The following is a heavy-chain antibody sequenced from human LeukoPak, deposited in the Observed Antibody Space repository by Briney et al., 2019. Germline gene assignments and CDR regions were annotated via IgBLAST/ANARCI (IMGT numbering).Heavy chain of an antibody. J-gene: IGHJ3*02. CDR2: IKQGESER. CDR1: GFTFRSYR. D-gene: IGHD3-22*01. Sequence: GVSLRLSCAASGFTFRSYRMNWVRQAPGKGLEWVASIKQGESERYYVDSVNGRSTISRDNAKNSLYLQMNSLRAEDTAVYYCARGDNSAFDIWGQGTMVTVSS. V-gene: IGHV3-7*04. CDR3: ARGDNSAFDI.